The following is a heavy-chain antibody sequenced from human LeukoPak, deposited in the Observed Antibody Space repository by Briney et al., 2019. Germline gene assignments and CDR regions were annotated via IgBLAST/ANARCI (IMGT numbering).Heavy chain of an antibody. CDR3: ARESDGYNDY. J-gene: IGHJ4*02. CDR2: IYYSGST. Sequence: SETLSLTCTVSGGSISSSSYFWGWIRQPPGKGLEWIGSIYYSGSTYYNPSLKSRVTISVDTSKNQFSLKLSSVTAADTAVYYCARESDGYNDYWGQGTLVTVSS. CDR1: GGSISSSSYF. V-gene: IGHV4-39*07. D-gene: IGHD5-24*01.